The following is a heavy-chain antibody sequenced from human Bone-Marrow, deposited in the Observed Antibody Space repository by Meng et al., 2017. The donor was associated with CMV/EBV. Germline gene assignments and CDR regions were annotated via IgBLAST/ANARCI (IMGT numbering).Heavy chain of an antibody. CDR2: IYYSGST. D-gene: IGHD3-16*01. J-gene: IGHJ3*02. CDR3: ARDYDLPYYAFDT. CDR1: GGSISSSSYY. V-gene: IGHV4-39*07. Sequence: GSLRLSCTVSGGSISSSSYYWGWIRQPPGKGLEWIGSIYYSGSTYYNPSLKSRVTISVDTSKNQFSLKLSSVTAADTAVYYCARDYDLPYYAFDTWGQGTMVTVSS.